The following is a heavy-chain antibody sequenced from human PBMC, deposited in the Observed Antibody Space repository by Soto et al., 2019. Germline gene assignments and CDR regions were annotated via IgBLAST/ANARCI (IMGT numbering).Heavy chain of an antibody. CDR2: ISDDGNNK. V-gene: IGHV3-30*04. CDR1: GFTFSHYA. Sequence: QVQLVESGGGVVQPGRSLRLSCAASGFTFSHYAMHWVRQAPGKGLEWLAAISDDGNNKWYADSVKGQFSMSRDNSKNTLFLQMNSLRGEDTAVYYCARDPEGLETLDHWGQGTLVTVSS. CDR3: ARDPEGLETLDH. J-gene: IGHJ4*02. D-gene: IGHD1-1*01.